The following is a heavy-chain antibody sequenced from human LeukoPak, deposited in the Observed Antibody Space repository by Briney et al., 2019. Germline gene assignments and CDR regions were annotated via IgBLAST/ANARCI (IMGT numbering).Heavy chain of an antibody. Sequence: SETLSLTCTVSGGSISSYYWSWIRQPPGKGLEWIGEINHSGSTNYNPSLKSRVTISVDTSKNQFSLKLSSVTAADTAVYYCARSWSSGHPLGYWGQGTLVTVSS. CDR2: INHSGST. D-gene: IGHD3-22*01. V-gene: IGHV4-34*01. CDR3: ARSWSSGHPLGY. J-gene: IGHJ4*02. CDR1: GGSISSYY.